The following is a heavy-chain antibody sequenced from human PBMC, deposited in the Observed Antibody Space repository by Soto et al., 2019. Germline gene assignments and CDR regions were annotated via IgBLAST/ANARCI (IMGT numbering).Heavy chain of an antibody. J-gene: IGHJ4*02. D-gene: IGHD3-22*01. CDR3: ARASYYYDSSPYWPFDY. CDR1: GGSISSSSYY. V-gene: IGHV4-39*07. Sequence: SETLSLTCTVSGGSISSSSYYWGWIRQPPGKGLEWIGSIYYSGSTYYNPSLKSRVTISVDTSKNQFSLKLSSVTAADTAVYYCARASYYYDSSPYWPFDYWGQGTLFTVSS. CDR2: IYYSGST.